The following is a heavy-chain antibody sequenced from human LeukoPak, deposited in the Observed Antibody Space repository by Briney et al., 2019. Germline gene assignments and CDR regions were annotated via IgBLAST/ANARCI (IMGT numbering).Heavy chain of an antibody. CDR3: AKSSAGITWFDP. J-gene: IGHJ5*02. V-gene: IGHV3-30*18. Sequence: PGGSLRLSCAASGFTFSSYAMHWVRQAPGKGLKWMSVISYDGSNKYYADSVKGRFTISRDNSKNTLYLQVNSLRSDDTAVYYCAKSSAGITWFDPWGQGTLVTVSS. CDR1: GFTFSSYA. D-gene: IGHD1-1*01. CDR2: ISYDGSNK.